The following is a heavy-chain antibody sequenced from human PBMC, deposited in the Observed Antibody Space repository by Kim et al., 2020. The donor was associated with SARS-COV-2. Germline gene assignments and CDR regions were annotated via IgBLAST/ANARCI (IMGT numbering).Heavy chain of an antibody. D-gene: IGHD5-12*01. Sequence: ASVKVSCKASGYTFTSYAMNWVRQAPGQGLEWMGWINTNTGNPTYAQGFTGRFVFSLDTSVSTAYLQISSLKAEDTAVYYCARDLGIVATIGSYYYGMDVWGQGTTVTVSS. CDR3: ARDLGIVATIGSYYYGMDV. J-gene: IGHJ6*02. CDR1: GYTFTSYA. V-gene: IGHV7-4-1*02. CDR2: INTNTGNP.